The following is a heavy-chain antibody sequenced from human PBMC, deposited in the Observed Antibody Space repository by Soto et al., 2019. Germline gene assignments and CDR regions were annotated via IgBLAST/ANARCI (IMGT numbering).Heavy chain of an antibody. Sequence: SETLSLTCTVSGGSVSSGSYYWSWIRQPPGKGLEWIGYIYYSGSTNYNPSLKSRVTISVDTSKNQFPLKLSSVTAADTAVYYCARDYGDPATFDYWGQGTLVTVSS. V-gene: IGHV4-61*01. CDR1: GGSVSSGSYY. CDR2: IYYSGST. D-gene: IGHD4-17*01. CDR3: ARDYGDPATFDY. J-gene: IGHJ4*02.